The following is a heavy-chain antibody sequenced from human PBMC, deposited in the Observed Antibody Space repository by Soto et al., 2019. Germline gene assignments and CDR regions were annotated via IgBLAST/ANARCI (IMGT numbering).Heavy chain of an antibody. CDR3: ARGGSSDWQVALDI. V-gene: IGHV4-34*01. D-gene: IGHD6-19*01. Sequence: SETLSLTCAVYAGSFSHYYWNWIRQSPGKGLEWIGKIKHSGSSNYSPSLRSRVSISVDMSKNQFSLRLTSVTAADTAVYYCARGGSSDWQVALDIWGQGTMVTVSS. J-gene: IGHJ3*02. CDR1: AGSFSHYY. CDR2: IKHSGSS.